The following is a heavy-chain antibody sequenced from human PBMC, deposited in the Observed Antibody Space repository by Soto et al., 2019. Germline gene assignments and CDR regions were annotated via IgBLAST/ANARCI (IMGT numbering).Heavy chain of an antibody. J-gene: IGHJ4*02. CDR3: ARGSLLSPDCDY. V-gene: IGHV1-69*13. D-gene: IGHD2-15*01. CDR2: VFPIFCTA. Sequence: SVKVSCKASGGTFSSYAISWVRQAPGQGLEWMGGVFPIFCTANYAQKIQGRVTITARESTSTAYMELGSLRSEDTAVYYCARGSLLSPDCDYWGQGTLVTVSS. CDR1: GGTFSSYA.